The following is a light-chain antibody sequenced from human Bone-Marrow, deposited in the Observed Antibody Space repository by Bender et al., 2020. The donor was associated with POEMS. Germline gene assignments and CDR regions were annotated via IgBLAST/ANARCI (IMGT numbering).Light chain of an antibody. CDR3: QAWDTSTGVV. J-gene: IGLJ2*01. CDR2: QDT. CDR1: QGGDKY. Sequence: SYELTQPPSVSVSPGQTATITCSGDQGGDKYASWYQQKPGQSPVLVIFQDTRRPSGIPERFSGSISVNTATLTISGTQAMDEADYYCQAWDTSTGVVFGGGTKLTVL. V-gene: IGLV3-1*01.